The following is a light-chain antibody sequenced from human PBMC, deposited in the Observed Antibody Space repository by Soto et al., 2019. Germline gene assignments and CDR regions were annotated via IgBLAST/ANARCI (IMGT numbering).Light chain of an antibody. J-gene: IGKJ2*01. V-gene: IGKV3-15*01. Sequence: IVMTQSPATLSVSPGERVTLSCRASETVRTNLAWFQQNPGQTPRLLIFGASTRATGVPTRFTGSGSETEFTLTIDSLQSEDLAVYYCQQYYNWPPYTFGQGTKGDIK. CDR3: QQYYNWPPYT. CDR1: ETVRTN. CDR2: GAS.